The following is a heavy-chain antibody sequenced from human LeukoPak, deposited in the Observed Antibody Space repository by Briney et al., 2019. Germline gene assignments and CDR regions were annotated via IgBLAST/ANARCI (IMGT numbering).Heavy chain of an antibody. J-gene: IGHJ6*03. CDR3: ARVGSSLVYYYYYYYMDV. V-gene: IGHV4-59*01. CDR1: GGSISSYY. CDR2: IYYSGST. D-gene: IGHD6-13*01. Sequence: KPSETLSLTCTVSGGSISSYYWSWIRQPPGKGLEWIGYIYYSGSTNYNPSLKSRVTISVDTSKNQFSLKLSSVTAADTAVYYCARVGSSLVYYYYYYYMDVWGKGTTVTVSS.